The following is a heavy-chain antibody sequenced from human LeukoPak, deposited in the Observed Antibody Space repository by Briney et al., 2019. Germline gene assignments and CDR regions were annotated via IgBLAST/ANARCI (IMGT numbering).Heavy chain of an antibody. V-gene: IGHV7-4-1*02. J-gene: IGHJ4*02. CDR3: ARANHPSPIAVIFSMVDY. CDR2: INTNTGNP. Sequence: ASVKVSCKASGYTFTSYAMNWVRQAPGQGLEWMGWINTNTGNPTYAQGFTGRFVFSLDTSVSTAYLQISSLKAEDTAVYYCARANHPSPIAVIFSMVDYWGQGTLVTVSS. D-gene: IGHD1-14*01. CDR1: GYTFTSYA.